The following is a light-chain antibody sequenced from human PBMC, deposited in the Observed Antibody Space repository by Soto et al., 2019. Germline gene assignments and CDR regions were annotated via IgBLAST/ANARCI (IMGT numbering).Light chain of an antibody. J-gene: IGKJ4*01. CDR1: QSVRRSY. CDR2: GAS. Sequence: EIVLTQSPVTLSLSPGERATLSCRASQSVRRSYLAWYQQKPGQAPRLIIDGASSRATGIPDRFSGSGSGTDFTLTISRLEPEDFAVDFCQQYGSTPPTFGQGTKVEI. V-gene: IGKV3-20*01. CDR3: QQYGSTPPT.